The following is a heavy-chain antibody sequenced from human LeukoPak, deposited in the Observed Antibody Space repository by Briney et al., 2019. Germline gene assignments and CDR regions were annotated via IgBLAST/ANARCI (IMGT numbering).Heavy chain of an antibody. CDR1: GYTFTSYG. CDR2: ISAYNGNT. V-gene: IGHV1-18*01. D-gene: IGHD6-19*01. J-gene: IGHJ2*01. Sequence: GASVKVSCKASGYTFTSYGISWVRQAPGQGLEWMGWISAYNGNTNYAQKLQGRVTMTTDTSTSTAYMELRSLRSDDTAVYYCARDALAVAETQLRYFDLWGRGTLVTVSS. CDR3: ARDALAVAETQLRYFDL.